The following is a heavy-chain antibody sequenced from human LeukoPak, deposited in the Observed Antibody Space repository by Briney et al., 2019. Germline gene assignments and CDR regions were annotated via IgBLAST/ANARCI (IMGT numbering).Heavy chain of an antibody. J-gene: IGHJ4*02. CDR1: GGTFSSYA. Sequence: SVKVSCKASGGTFSSYAISWVRQAPGQGLEWMGGIIPIFGTANYAQKFQGRVTITADKSTSTAYMELSSLRSEDTAVYYCASLRPYDSSGHFDYWGQGTLVTVSS. CDR3: ASLRPYDSSGHFDY. D-gene: IGHD3-22*01. V-gene: IGHV1-69*06. CDR2: IIPIFGTA.